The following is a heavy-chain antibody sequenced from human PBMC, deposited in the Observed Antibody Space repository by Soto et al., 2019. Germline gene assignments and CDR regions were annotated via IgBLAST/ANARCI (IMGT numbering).Heavy chain of an antibody. D-gene: IGHD5-12*01. CDR1: SGSINSGDYY. CDR3: ARDRRWLPRGPNNWLDL. Sequence: SETLSLTCTVSSGSINSGDYYWTWVRQPPGKGLEWIGYIYYDGNSQHNPSLKSRVTMSIDTSKNQFSLNLSSVTAADTAVYYCARDRRWLPRGPNNWLDLWGQGTQVTVSS. V-gene: IGHV4-30-4*01. CDR2: IYYDGNS. J-gene: IGHJ5*02.